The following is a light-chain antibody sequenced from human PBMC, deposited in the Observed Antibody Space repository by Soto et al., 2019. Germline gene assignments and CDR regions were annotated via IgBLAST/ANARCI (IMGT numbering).Light chain of an antibody. V-gene: IGKV3D-20*02. CDR2: GGS. J-gene: IGKJ5*01. CDR1: QSVSSED. CDR3: KQRSNWPPIT. Sequence: ELVLTQSPDTLSLSPGDSATLSCRDSQSVSSEDLVWYQQKPCLHPRLLIYGGSXRATGIPDRFSGSGSGTDFTLTISXLEPEDFAVYYCKQRSNWPPITFGQGTRLEIK.